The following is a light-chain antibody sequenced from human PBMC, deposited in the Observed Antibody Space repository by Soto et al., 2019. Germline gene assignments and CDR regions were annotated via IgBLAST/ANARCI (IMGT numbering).Light chain of an antibody. CDR3: QQYHNWPLT. CDR1: QSVGRN. V-gene: IGKV3-15*01. J-gene: IGKJ4*01. Sequence: EIVMTQSPATLSVSPGERATLSCRASQSVGRNLAWYQQKPGQAPRLLIYGASTRATGIPARFSGSGSGTEFTLTISSLQSEDFAVYYCQQYHNWPLTFGGGTKVEIK. CDR2: GAS.